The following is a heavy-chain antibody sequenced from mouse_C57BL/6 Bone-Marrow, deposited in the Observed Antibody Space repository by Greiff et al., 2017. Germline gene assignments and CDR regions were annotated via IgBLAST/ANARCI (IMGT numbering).Heavy chain of an antibody. Sequence: VQLQQSGPELVKPGASVKISCKASGYAFSSSWMNWVKQRPGKGLEWIGRIYPGDGDTNYNGKFKGKATLTADKSSSTAYMQLSSLTSEDSAVYFCARGGKRMLAYWGQGTLVTVSA. J-gene: IGHJ3*01. CDR3: ARGGKRMLAY. CDR1: GYAFSSSW. V-gene: IGHV1-82*01. CDR2: IYPGDGDT. D-gene: IGHD2-1*01.